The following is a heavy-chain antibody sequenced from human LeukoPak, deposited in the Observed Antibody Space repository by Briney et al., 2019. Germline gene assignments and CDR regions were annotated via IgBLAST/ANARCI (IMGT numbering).Heavy chain of an antibody. CDR1: GFTFSSYA. CDR3: ARVQMGVSDSSGLFDY. D-gene: IGHD6-19*01. J-gene: IGHJ4*02. V-gene: IGHV3-30*04. Sequence: PGGSLRLSCAASGFTFSSYAMHWVRQAPGKGLQWVAVISYDGSNKYYADSVKGRFTISRDNSKNTLYLQMNSLRAEDTAVYYCARVQMGVSDSSGLFDYWGQGTLVTVSS. CDR2: ISYDGSNK.